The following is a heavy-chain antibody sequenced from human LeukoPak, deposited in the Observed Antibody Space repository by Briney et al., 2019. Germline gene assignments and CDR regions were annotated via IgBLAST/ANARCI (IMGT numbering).Heavy chain of an antibody. CDR2: ISSSSSYI. CDR3: ARDWVGDCSGGSCYYFDY. Sequence: GGSLRLSRAATGFIFSAYNMVWVRQAPGKGLELVSSISSSSSYIYYADSVKGRFTISRDDAKNSLYLQMNSLRAEDTAVYYCARDWVGDCSGGSCYYFDYWGQGTLVTVSS. V-gene: IGHV3-21*01. J-gene: IGHJ4*02. CDR1: GFIFSAYN. D-gene: IGHD2-15*01.